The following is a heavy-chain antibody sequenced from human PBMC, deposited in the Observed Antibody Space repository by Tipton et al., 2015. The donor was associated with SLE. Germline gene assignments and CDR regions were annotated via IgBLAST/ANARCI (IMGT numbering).Heavy chain of an antibody. CDR3: ATCMAAPGIGGWFFDL. CDR2: IYYSGST. D-gene: IGHD6-13*01. CDR1: GDSISSGDYY. V-gene: IGHV4-30-4*08. J-gene: IGHJ2*01. Sequence: TLSLTCSISGDSISSGDYYWSWIRQPPGKGLEWIGYIYYSGSTYYNPSLKSRLSISVYTSKNQFSLKLNSVTAADTAVYYCATCMAAPGIGGWFFDLWGRGTLVTVSS.